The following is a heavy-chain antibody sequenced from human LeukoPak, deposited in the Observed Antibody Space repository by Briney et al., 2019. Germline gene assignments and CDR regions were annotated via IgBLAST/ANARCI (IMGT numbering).Heavy chain of an antibody. J-gene: IGHJ4*02. CDR3: ARDKGLRYYYDSSGPFFDY. V-gene: IGHV1-69*06. CDR2: IIPIFGTA. Sequence: ASVKVSCKASGYTFTSYDINWVRQATGQGLEWMGGIIPIFGTANYAQKFQGRVTITADKSTSTAYMELSSLRSEDTAAYYCARDKGLRYYYDSSGPFFDYWGQGTLVTVSS. CDR1: GYTFTSYD. D-gene: IGHD3-22*01.